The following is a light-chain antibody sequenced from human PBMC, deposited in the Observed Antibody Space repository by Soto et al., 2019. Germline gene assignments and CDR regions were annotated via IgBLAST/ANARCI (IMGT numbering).Light chain of an antibody. J-gene: IGLJ1*01. Sequence: QSVLPQAPSGSGTPGQRFTISCSGYSSTVGSNHVYWYQKFPGMAPKLLISKNNQRPSVVPDRFSGSKSGTSASLAISGLRSEDEADYYCAAWDDNFSTSVFGSGTTVTVL. V-gene: IGLV1-47*01. CDR3: AAWDDNFSTSV. CDR1: SSTVGSNH. CDR2: KNN.